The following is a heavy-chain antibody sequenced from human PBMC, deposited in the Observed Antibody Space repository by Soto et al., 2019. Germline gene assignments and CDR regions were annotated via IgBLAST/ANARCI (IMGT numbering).Heavy chain of an antibody. Sequence: QVQLVQSGAEVKKPGASVKVSCKASGYTFTSYDINWVRQATGQGLEWMGWMNPNSGNTGYAQKFQGRVTMTRNTPITTAYMELSSRESEAPAVYYCATPALMGPVWGQGPTVTVSS. CDR2: MNPNSGNT. V-gene: IGHV1-8*01. CDR3: ATPALMGPV. D-gene: IGHD3-10*01. J-gene: IGHJ6*02. CDR1: GYTFTSYD.